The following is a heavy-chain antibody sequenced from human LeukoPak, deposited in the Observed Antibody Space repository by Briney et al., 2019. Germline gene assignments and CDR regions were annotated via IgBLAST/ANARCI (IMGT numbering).Heavy chain of an antibody. CDR1: GFSLRTTGMC. V-gene: IGHV2-70*11. CDR3: ARTKVAATPLDAFDI. Sequence: SGPTLVNPTQTLTLTCSFSGFSLRTTGMCVSWIRQSPGKALEWLARIDWDDDKYYRTSLKTRLTISKDTSKIQMVLTMTNMDPVDTATYDCARTKVAATPLDAFDIWGQGTMVTVSS. D-gene: IGHD2-15*01. J-gene: IGHJ3*02. CDR2: IDWDDDK.